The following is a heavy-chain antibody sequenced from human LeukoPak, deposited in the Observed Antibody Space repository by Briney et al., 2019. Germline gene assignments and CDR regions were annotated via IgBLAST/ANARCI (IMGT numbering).Heavy chain of an antibody. CDR2: ISQDGSNK. D-gene: IGHD6-13*01. CDR3: AKVSGIAAPPDY. V-gene: IGHV3-30*18. J-gene: IGHJ4*02. CDR1: GFTFSSFV. Sequence: GGSLRLSCAASGFTFSSFVMHWVRQAPGKGLEWVAVISQDGSNKYYADSVKGRFTISRDNSKNTLYLQMNSLRAEDTAVYYCAKVSGIAAPPDYWGQGTLVTVSS.